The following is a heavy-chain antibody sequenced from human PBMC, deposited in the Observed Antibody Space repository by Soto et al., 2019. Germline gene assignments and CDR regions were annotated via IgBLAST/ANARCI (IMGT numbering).Heavy chain of an antibody. V-gene: IGHV4-30-2*01. CDR2: IYHSGST. CDR3: AREHVDTAMVSGVWFDP. CDR1: GGSISSGGYS. D-gene: IGHD5-18*01. Sequence: SDTLSLICAVSGGSISSGGYSWSWIRQTPGKGLEWIGYIYHSGSTYYNPSLKSRVTISVDRSKNQFSLKLSSVTAADTAVYYCAREHVDTAMVSGVWFDPWGQGTLVTVSS. J-gene: IGHJ5*02.